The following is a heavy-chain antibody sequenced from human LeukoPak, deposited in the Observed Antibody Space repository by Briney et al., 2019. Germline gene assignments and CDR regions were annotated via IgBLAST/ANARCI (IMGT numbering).Heavy chain of an antibody. CDR2: IRSKAYGGTT. V-gene: IGHV3-49*04. CDR3: TTDSTGPGYCTNGVCLDY. D-gene: IGHD2-8*01. Sequence: GGSLRLSCTASGFTFGDYAMSWVRQAPGKGLEWVGFIRSKAYGGTTEYAASVKGRFTISRDDSKNTLYLQMNSLKTEDTAVYYCTTDSTGPGYCTNGVCLDYWGQGTLVTVSS. J-gene: IGHJ4*02. CDR1: GFTFGDYA.